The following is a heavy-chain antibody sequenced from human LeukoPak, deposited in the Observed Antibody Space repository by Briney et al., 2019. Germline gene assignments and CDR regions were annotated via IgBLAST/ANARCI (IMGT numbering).Heavy chain of an antibody. CDR2: INHSGST. Sequence: SETLYLTCAVYGGSFSGYYWSWIRQPPGKGLEWIGEINHSGSTNYNPSLKSRVTISVDTSKNQFSLKLSSVTAADTAVYYCARGLLYGDYVHGMDVWGQGTTVTVSS. J-gene: IGHJ6*02. CDR1: GGSFSGYY. CDR3: ARGLLYGDYVHGMDV. V-gene: IGHV4-34*01. D-gene: IGHD4-17*01.